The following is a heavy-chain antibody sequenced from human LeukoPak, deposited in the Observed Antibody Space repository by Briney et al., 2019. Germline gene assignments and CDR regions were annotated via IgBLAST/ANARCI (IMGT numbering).Heavy chain of an antibody. CDR2: IYYSGST. Sequence: PSETLSLTCTVSGGSISSHYWSWIRQPPGKGLEWIGYIYYSGSTNYNPSLKSRVTISVDTSKDQFSLKLSSVTAADTAVYYCARTYYDIAGYYYGMDVWGQGTTVTVSS. J-gene: IGHJ6*02. D-gene: IGHD3-9*01. V-gene: IGHV4-59*11. CDR1: GGSISSHY. CDR3: ARTYYDIAGYYYGMDV.